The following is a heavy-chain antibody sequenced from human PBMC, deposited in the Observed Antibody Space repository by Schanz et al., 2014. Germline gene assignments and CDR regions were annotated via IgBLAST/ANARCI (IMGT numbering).Heavy chain of an antibody. Sequence: EVQLLESGGGLVEPGGSLRLSCAASGFSFSSYAMGWVRQARGKGLEWVSAISGGGGTTYYADSVKGRFTISRDNSKNTLYLQMNSLRAEDTAVYFCAKIERNEDWGQGTLVTVSS. CDR2: ISGGGGTT. J-gene: IGHJ4*02. CDR3: AKIERNED. D-gene: IGHD1-1*01. CDR1: GFSFSSYA. V-gene: IGHV3-23*01.